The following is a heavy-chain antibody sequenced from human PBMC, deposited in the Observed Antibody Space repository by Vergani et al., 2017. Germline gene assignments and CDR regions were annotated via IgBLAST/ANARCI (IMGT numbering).Heavy chain of an antibody. V-gene: IGHV4-34*01. CDR1: GGSFSGYY. CDR2: INHSGST. CDR3: AKLGYCSSTSCGRGYGMDV. D-gene: IGHD2-2*01. J-gene: IGHJ6*02. Sequence: QVQLQQWGAGLLKPSETLSLTCAVYGGSFSGYYWSWIRQPPGKGLEWIGEINHSGSTNYNPSLKSRVTISVDTSKNQFSLELSSVTAADTAVYYCAKLGYCSSTSCGRGYGMDVWDRGTTVTVSS.